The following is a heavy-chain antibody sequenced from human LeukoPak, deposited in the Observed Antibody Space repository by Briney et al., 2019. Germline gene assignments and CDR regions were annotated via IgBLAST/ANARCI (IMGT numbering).Heavy chain of an antibody. J-gene: IGHJ4*02. CDR2: TYYRSKWYI. CDR3: ARTTGTFDY. Sequence: SQALSLTCAISGDNVSSKSAAWNWIRQSPSRGLEWLGRTYYRSKWYIEFALSVKSRITINPDPSKNQFSLQLKSLTPEDTAVYYCARTTGTFDYWGQGTPVTVSS. CDR1: GDNVSSKSAA. D-gene: IGHD7-27*01. V-gene: IGHV6-1*01.